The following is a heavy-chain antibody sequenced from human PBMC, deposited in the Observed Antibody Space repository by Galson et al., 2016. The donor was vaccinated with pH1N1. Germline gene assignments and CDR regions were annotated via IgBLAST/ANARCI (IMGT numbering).Heavy chain of an antibody. V-gene: IGHV3-33*01. Sequence: SLRLSCATSGLDFRRYVMQWVRQAPGKGLEWVAVIRDDGSAKFYVDSVRGRFTISRDSSTNSLYLQMDGLRVEDTAVYYCARDSSFDHWGPGTLVTVS. CDR3: ARDSSFDH. J-gene: IGHJ4*02. CDR1: GLDFRRYV. CDR2: IRDDGSAK.